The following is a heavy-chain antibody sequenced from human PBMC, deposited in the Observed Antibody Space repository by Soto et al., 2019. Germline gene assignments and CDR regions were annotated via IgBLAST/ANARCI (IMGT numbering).Heavy chain of an antibody. D-gene: IGHD3-10*01. J-gene: IGHJ4*02. CDR3: ARDLRGYYYGSGSYYYFDY. Sequence: ASVKVSCKASGYTFTSYGISWVRQAPGQGLEWMGWISAYNGNTNYAQKLQGRVTMTTDTSTSTAFMELRSLRSDDTAVYYCARDLRGYYYGSGSYYYFDYWGQGTLVTVSS. V-gene: IGHV1-18*01. CDR1: GYTFTSYG. CDR2: ISAYNGNT.